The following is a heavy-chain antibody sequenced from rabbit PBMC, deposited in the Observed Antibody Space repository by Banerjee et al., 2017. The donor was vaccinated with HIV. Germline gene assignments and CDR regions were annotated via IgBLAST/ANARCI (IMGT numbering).Heavy chain of an antibody. CDR3: ARAGSSYYIEYFNL. V-gene: IGHV1S7*01. CDR2: IGTTEGST. D-gene: IGHD8-1*01. CDR1: GFDFSRYY. J-gene: IGHJ4*01. Sequence: QLTESGGGLVQPGGSLTLSCKASGFDFSRYYMSWVRQAPGKGLEWIGIIGTTEGSTDYATWVNGRFTISSDNAQNTVDLQMSGLTAADTATYFCARAGSSYYIEYFNLWGPGTLVTVS.